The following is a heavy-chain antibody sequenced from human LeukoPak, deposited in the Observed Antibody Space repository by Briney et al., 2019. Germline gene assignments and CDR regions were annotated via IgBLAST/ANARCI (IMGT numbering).Heavy chain of an antibody. CDR3: AREGATMDYYFDY. V-gene: IGHV1-69*13. J-gene: IGHJ4*02. CDR2: IIPIFGTA. CDR1: GGTFSSYA. Sequence: SVKVSCKASGGTFSSYAISWVRQAPGQGLEWMGGIIPIFGTANCAQKFQGRVTITADESTSTAYMELSSLRSEDTAVYYCAREGATMDYYFDYWGQGTLVTVSS. D-gene: IGHD5-24*01.